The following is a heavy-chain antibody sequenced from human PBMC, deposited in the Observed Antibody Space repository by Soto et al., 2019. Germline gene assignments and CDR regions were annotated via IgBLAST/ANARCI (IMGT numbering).Heavy chain of an antibody. D-gene: IGHD6-13*01. CDR2: IYYTGST. J-gene: IGHJ4*02. V-gene: IGHV4-39*01. CDR3: ARQIGRGSWSLDH. Sequence: QLQLQESGPGLVKPAETLSLTCTVSGGSISSSDYWWGWIRQPPGKGLEWIGSIYYTGSTYYNPSIKSRVIISVDTSKNQFSLRLSSVTAADKAVYYCARQIGRGSWSLDHWGQGTLVTVSS. CDR1: GGSISSSDYW.